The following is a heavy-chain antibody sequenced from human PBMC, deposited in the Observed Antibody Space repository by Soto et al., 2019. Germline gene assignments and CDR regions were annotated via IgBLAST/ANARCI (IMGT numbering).Heavy chain of an antibody. D-gene: IGHD3-10*01. Sequence: QVQLQESGPGLVKPSETLSLTCTVSGGSISSYYWSWIRQPPGKGLEWIGYIYYSGSTNYNPSLKSRVTISVDTSKNQFSLKLSSVTAADTAVYYCARDRGRGGELFDYWGQGTLVTVSS. J-gene: IGHJ4*02. CDR1: GGSISSYY. V-gene: IGHV4-59*01. CDR3: ARDRGRGGELFDY. CDR2: IYYSGST.